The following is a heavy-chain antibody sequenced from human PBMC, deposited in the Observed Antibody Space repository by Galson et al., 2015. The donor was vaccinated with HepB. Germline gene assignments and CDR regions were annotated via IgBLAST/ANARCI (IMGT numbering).Heavy chain of an antibody. CDR2: ISSRGSYI. Sequence: SLRLSCAASGFNFSLYSMNWVRQAPGKGLEWVPSISSRGSYIYYGDSVKGRCTVSRDSATTSVYLQMNSLRGDDTAVDYCARDLPSGIRGGRVFDHWGQGTLVTVSS. D-gene: IGHD3-10*01. V-gene: IGHV3-21*01. CDR1: GFNFSLYS. J-gene: IGHJ4*02. CDR3: ARDLPSGIRGGRVFDH.